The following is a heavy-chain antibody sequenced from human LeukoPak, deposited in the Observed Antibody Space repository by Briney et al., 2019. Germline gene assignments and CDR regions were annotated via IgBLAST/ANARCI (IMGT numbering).Heavy chain of an antibody. CDR1: GFTFSSYA. CDR3: ATAVSDY. D-gene: IGHD5/OR15-5a*01. Sequence: GGSLRLSCAASGFTFSSYAMNWVRQAPGKGQEWVSYISSGGDTIYYADSVKGRFTISRDNAKNSLYLQMNSLRDEDTAVYYCATAVSDYWGQGTLVTVSS. V-gene: IGHV3-48*03. CDR2: ISSGGDTI. J-gene: IGHJ4*02.